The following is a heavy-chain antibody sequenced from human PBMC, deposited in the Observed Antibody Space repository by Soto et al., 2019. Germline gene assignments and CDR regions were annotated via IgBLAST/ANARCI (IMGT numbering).Heavy chain of an antibody. V-gene: IGHV3-30*18. Sequence: QVQLVESGGGVVQPGRSLRLSCAASGFTFSSYGMHWVRQAPGKGLEWVAVISYDGSNKYYADSVKGRFTISRDNSKNTLYLQMNCLRAEDTAVYYCAKDSLPGIAADDYYFDYWCQGTLVTVSS. D-gene: IGHD6-13*01. CDR3: AKDSLPGIAADDYYFDY. J-gene: IGHJ4*02. CDR2: ISYDGSNK. CDR1: GFTFSSYG.